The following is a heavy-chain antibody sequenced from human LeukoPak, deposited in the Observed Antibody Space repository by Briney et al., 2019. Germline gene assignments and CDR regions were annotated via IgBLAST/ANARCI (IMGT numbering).Heavy chain of an antibody. CDR3: ARGLSSSWSDY. J-gene: IGHJ4*02. D-gene: IGHD6-13*01. CDR2: IYYSGGT. Sequence: PSETLSLTCTVPGGSISSSYWSWIPQPPGKGLEWIGYIYYSGGTTYNPSLKSRVTISVDTSKNQFSLKLSSVTAADTAVYYCARGLSSSWSDYWGQGTLGTVSS. CDR1: GGSISSSY. V-gene: IGHV4-59*08.